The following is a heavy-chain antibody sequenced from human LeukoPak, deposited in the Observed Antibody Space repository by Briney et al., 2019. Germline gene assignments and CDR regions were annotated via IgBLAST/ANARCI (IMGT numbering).Heavy chain of an antibody. Sequence: PSETLSLTCTVSGGSISSGDYDWSWIRQPPGKGLEWIGYIYYSGSTYYNPSLKSRVTISVDTSKNQFSLKLSSVTAADTAVYYCAGEMRKWELCIDYWGQGTLVTVSS. J-gene: IGHJ4*02. CDR2: IYYSGST. D-gene: IGHD3-16*01. CDR3: AGEMRKWELCIDY. V-gene: IGHV4-30-4*08. CDR1: GGSISSGDYD.